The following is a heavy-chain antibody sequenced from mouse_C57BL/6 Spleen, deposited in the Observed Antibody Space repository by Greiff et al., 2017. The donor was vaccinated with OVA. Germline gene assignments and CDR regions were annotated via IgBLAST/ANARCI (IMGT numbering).Heavy chain of an antibody. V-gene: IGHV5-4*01. J-gene: IGHJ4*01. CDR1: GFTFSSYA. CDR2: ISDGGGYT. Sequence: DVKLVESGGGLVKPGGSLKLSCAASGFTFSSYAMSWVRQTPEKRLEWVATISDGGGYTYYPDNVKGRFTISRDNAKNNLYLQMSHLKSEDTAMYYCAREGDYYGSSYVGYAMDYWGQGTSVTVSS. CDR3: AREGDYYGSSYVGYAMDY. D-gene: IGHD1-1*01.